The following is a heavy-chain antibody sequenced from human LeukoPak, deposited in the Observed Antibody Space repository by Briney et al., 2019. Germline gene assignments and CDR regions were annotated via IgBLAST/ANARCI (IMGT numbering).Heavy chain of an antibody. CDR2: IIPIFGTA. D-gene: IGHD3-3*01. Sequence: SVKVSCKASGGTFSSYAISWVRQAPGQGLEWMGGIIPIFGTANYAQKFQGRVTITADESTSTAYMELSSLRSEDTAVYYCATPVETRYGMDVWGQGTTVTVSS. J-gene: IGHJ6*02. V-gene: IGHV1-69*13. CDR1: GGTFSSYA. CDR3: ATPVETRYGMDV.